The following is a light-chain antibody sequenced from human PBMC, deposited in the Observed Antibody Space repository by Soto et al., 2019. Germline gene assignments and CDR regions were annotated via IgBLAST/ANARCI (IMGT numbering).Light chain of an antibody. CDR1: QSVSSY. CDR3: QQRSNWPPLLT. V-gene: IGKV3-11*01. Sequence: ETVLTQSPATLSLSPGERATLSCRASQSVSSYLAWYQQKPGQAPRLLIYDPSTRATGIPARFSGSGSGTDFTLTISCLETEDFAVYYCQQRSNWPPLLTFGGGTKVEIK. CDR2: DPS. J-gene: IGKJ4*01.